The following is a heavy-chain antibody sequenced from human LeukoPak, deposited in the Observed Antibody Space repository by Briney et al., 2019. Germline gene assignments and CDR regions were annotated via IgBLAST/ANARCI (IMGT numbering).Heavy chain of an antibody. CDR3: ARWFSSGWYWGYQSYSFMDV. CDR2: SHYSGTT. Sequence: SETLSLTCSVSGGSISSSSYYWGWIRQPPGEGLEWIGSSHYSGTTYYNPSLESRVTISVDTSKNQFSLRLSSATAADTAVYYCARWFSSGWYWGYQSYSFMDVWGKGATVTVSS. V-gene: IGHV4-39*01. J-gene: IGHJ6*03. CDR1: GGSISSSSYY. D-gene: IGHD6-19*01.